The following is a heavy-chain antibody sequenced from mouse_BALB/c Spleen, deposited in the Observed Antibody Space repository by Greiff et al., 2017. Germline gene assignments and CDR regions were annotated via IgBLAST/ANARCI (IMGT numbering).Heavy chain of an antibody. CDR1: GYTFTSYY. CDR2: INPSNGGT. CDR3: TRHYGTSWFAY. V-gene: IGHV1S81*02. D-gene: IGHD2-1*01. J-gene: IGHJ3*01. Sequence: QVQLQQSGAELVKPGASVKLSCKASGYTFTSYYMYWVKQRPGQGLEWIGEINPSNGGTNFNEKFKSKATLTVDKSSSTAYMQLSSLTSEDSAVYYCTRHYGTSWFAYWGQGTLVTVSA.